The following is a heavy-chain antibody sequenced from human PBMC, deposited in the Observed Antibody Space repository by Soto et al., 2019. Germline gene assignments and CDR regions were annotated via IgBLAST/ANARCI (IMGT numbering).Heavy chain of an antibody. CDR1: GYIFTNFY. V-gene: IGHV1-46*03. D-gene: IGHD6-6*01. CDR3: TRGLASGDY. Sequence: QVQLVQPGAEVKKPGASLKFSCKASGYIFTNFYIHWVRQAPGQGLEWIGIINPYGGSKNYAQNFQGRVTMTRDTSTSTVYMDLSSLRSEDTAVYYCTRGLASGDYWGQGTLITVSS. J-gene: IGHJ4*02. CDR2: INPYGGSK.